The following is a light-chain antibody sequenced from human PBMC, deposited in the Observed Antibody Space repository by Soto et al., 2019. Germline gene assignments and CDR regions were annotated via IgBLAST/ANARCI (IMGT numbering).Light chain of an antibody. J-gene: IGLJ1*01. CDR1: SSDVGGHDY. CDR2: DVN. V-gene: IGLV2-14*03. Sequence: QSALTQPASVSGSPGQSITISCTGTSSDVGGHDYVSWYQQHPGKAPQLMIYDVNYRPSGVSNRFSGSKSGNTASLTISGLQAEDEADYYCSSYTSSTTQVFGTGTKVTVL. CDR3: SSYTSSTTQV.